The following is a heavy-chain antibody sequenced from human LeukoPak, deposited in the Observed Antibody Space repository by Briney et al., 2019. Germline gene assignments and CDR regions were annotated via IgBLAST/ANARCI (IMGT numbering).Heavy chain of an antibody. D-gene: IGHD3-10*01. CDR2: INHSGST. Sequence: SETLSLTCTVSGGSISSYYWSWIRQPPGKGLEWIGEINHSGSTNYNPSLKSRVTISVDTSKNQFSLKLSSVTAADTAVYYCARRGPSRNYYGSGSYYRANWFDPWGQGTLVTVSS. J-gene: IGHJ5*02. CDR3: ARRGPSRNYYGSGSYYRANWFDP. V-gene: IGHV4-34*01. CDR1: GGSISSYY.